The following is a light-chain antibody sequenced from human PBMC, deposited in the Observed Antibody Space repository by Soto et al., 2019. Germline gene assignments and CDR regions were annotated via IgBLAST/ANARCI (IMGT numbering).Light chain of an antibody. V-gene: IGLV1-47*02. Sequence: QSVLTQPPSASSTPGQTVTISCSGSTSNIGTFYVYWYQHLPGTAPKLLIYLGDQRASGVSDRFSGSKSGTSASLAINGLRSDDEADYYCQSYDRSLSGYVFGTGTKVTVL. CDR1: TSNIGTFY. J-gene: IGLJ1*01. CDR2: LGD. CDR3: QSYDRSLSGYV.